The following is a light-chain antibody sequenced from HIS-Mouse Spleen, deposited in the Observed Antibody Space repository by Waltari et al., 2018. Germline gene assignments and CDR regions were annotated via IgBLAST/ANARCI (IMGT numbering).Light chain of an antibody. Sequence: SYELTQPPSVSVSPGQTARITCSGDALPKKYADWYQQKSGQAPVLVRYEDSKRPSGIPERFSGSSSGTMATLTISGAQVEDEADYYCYSTDSSGNHRVFGGGTKLTVL. J-gene: IGLJ2*01. CDR2: EDS. CDR3: YSTDSSGNHRV. CDR1: ALPKKY. V-gene: IGLV3-10*01.